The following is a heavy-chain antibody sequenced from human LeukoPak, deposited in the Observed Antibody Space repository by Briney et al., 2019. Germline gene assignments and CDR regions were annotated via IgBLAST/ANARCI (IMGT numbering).Heavy chain of an antibody. CDR1: GYSISSGYY. V-gene: IGHV4-38-2*02. D-gene: IGHD6-13*01. J-gene: IGHJ6*02. Sequence: SETLSLTCTVSGYSISSGYYWGWIRQPPGKGLEWIGSIYHSGSTYYNPSLKSRVTISVDTSKNQFSLKLSSVTAADTAVYYCARVSSSSWPYYYYYGMDVWGQGTTVTVSS. CDR3: ARVSSSSWPYYYYYGMDV. CDR2: IYHSGST.